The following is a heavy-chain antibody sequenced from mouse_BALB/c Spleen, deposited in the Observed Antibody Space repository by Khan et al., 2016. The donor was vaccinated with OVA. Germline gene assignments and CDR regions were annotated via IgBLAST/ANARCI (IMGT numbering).Heavy chain of an antibody. J-gene: IGHJ4*01. CDR2: IYPGDDST. CDR3: AREGLRGVAMDY. Sequence: QVQLQQSGPELVKPGALVKISCKASGYTFTSYDINWVMQRPGQGLEWIGWIYPGDDSTKYNEKFKDKATLTADKSSSTAYMQLSSLTSDNSAVYFCAREGLRGVAMDYWGLGTSVTVSS. D-gene: IGHD2-4*01. CDR1: GYTFTSYD. V-gene: IGHV1S56*01.